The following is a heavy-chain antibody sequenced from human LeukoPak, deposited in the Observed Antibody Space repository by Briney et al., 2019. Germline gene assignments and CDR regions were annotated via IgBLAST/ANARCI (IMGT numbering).Heavy chain of an antibody. J-gene: IGHJ4*02. Sequence: PGGSLRLSCAASGFTFSSYSMNWVRQAPGKGLEWVSSISSSSSYIYYADSVKGRFTISRDNAKNSLYLQMNSLRAEDTAVYYCATLRWGSGLYAGDYWGQGNLVAVPS. CDR2: ISSSSSYI. V-gene: IGHV3-21*01. D-gene: IGHD6-19*01. CDR3: ATLRWGSGLYAGDY. CDR1: GFTFSSYS.